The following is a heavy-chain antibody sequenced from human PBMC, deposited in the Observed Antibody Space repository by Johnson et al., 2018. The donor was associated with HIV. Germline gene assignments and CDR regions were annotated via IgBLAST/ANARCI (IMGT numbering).Heavy chain of an antibody. CDR2: IKSKTDGGTT. V-gene: IGHV3-15*01. CDR3: TTDRGNGDYDAFDI. D-gene: IGHD4-17*01. Sequence: VQLVESGGGLIQPGGSLRLSCAASGFTFSSYAMHWVRQAPGKGLEWVGRIKSKTDGGTTDYAAPVKGRFTISRDDSKNTLYLQMNSLKTEDTAVYYCTTDRGNGDYDAFDIWGQGTMVTVSS. J-gene: IGHJ3*02. CDR1: GFTFSSYA.